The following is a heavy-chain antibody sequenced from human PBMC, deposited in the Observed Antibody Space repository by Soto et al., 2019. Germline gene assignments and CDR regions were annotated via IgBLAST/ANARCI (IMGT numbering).Heavy chain of an antibody. CDR2: ISYDGSNK. D-gene: IGHD1-20*01. V-gene: IGHV3-30*18. CDR3: AKDRPQGITGSKIIDY. Sequence: GGSLRLSCAASGFTFSSYGMHWVRQAPGKGLEWVAVISYDGSNKYYADSVKGRFTISRDNSKNTLYLQMNSLRAEDTAVYYCAKDRPQGITGSKIIDYWGQGTLVTVSS. CDR1: GFTFSSYG. J-gene: IGHJ4*02.